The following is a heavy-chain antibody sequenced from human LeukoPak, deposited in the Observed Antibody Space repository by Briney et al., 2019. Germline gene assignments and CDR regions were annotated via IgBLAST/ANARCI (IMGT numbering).Heavy chain of an antibody. D-gene: IGHD3-16*01. V-gene: IGHV4-59*01. CDR3: ARDPSTFYFDY. CDR1: GGSISSYY. CDR2: IYSSGST. J-gene: IGHJ4*02. Sequence: SETLSLTCTVSGGSISSYYWSWIRQPPGKGLEWIGYIYSSGSTDYNPSLKSRVTISVDTSKSQFSLKLSSVTAADTAMYYCARDPSTFYFDYWGQGALVTVSS.